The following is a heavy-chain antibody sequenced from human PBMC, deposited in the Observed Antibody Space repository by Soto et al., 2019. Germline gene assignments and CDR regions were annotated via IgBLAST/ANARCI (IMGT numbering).Heavy chain of an antibody. D-gene: IGHD3-3*01. CDR3: ARGGGVGVAGSAAFDM. Sequence: QLHLVQSGAVVKKPGASVTVSCSASGYPVTAYYMHWVRQAPGRGLEWMGGINPATGAAKYTQTFQGRVTITRDTSASTVFMELSGLPSEDPAVFYWARGGGVGVAGSAAFDMWGQGTLVTVSS. J-gene: IGHJ3*02. CDR1: GYPVTAYY. CDR2: INPATGAA. V-gene: IGHV1-2*02.